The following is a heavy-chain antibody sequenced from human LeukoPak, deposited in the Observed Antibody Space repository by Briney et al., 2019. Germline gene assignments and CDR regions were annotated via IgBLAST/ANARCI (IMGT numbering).Heavy chain of an antibody. V-gene: IGHV4-39*01. Sequence: SETLSLTCTVSGDSIGSGSYSWDWIRQPPGKGLEWIGSIYYGGNTYHNPSLKSRVTISVDTSKNQFSLKLSSVTAADTAVYYCARHRGGLPELNWYLDLWGRGTLVTVSS. D-gene: IGHD3-16*01. J-gene: IGHJ2*01. CDR3: ARHRGGLPELNWYLDL. CDR2: IYYGGNT. CDR1: GDSIGSGSYS.